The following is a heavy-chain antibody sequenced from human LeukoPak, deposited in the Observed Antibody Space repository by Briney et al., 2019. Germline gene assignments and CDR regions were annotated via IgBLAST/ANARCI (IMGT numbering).Heavy chain of an antibody. CDR3: AGGSNYYYDVTADYPRY. V-gene: IGHV1-46*01. Sequence: VASVKVSCKTSGYTFTTYYIHWVRQAPGQGLEWLGIINPSGGTTTYAQKFQGRVTMTRDTSTSTVYMELNTLRSEDTAVYYCAGGSNYYYDVTADYPRYWGQGTLVTVSS. D-gene: IGHD3-22*01. CDR2: INPSGGTT. CDR1: GYTFTTYY. J-gene: IGHJ4*02.